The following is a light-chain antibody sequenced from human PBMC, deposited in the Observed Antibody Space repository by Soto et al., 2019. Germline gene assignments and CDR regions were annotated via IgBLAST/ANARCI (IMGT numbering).Light chain of an antibody. V-gene: IGLV1-44*01. J-gene: IGLJ2*01. Sequence: QSVLTQPPSASGTPGQRVTISCSGSSPNIGSNTVNWYQQLPGTAPKLVMYSNNQRPSGVPDRFYGSKSGTSASLAISGLQPDDEADYDCAAWDDSLNGQVVFGGGTKVTVL. CDR2: SNN. CDR1: SPNIGSNT. CDR3: AAWDDSLNGQVV.